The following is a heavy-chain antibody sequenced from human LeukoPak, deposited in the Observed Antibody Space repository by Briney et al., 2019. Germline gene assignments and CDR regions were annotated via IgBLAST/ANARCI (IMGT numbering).Heavy chain of an antibody. CDR2: ISSSGGNT. D-gene: IGHD3-22*01. J-gene: IGHJ4*02. CDR1: GFTFSSHG. V-gene: IGHV3-23*01. Sequence: GGTLRLSCAASGFTFSSHGMSWVRQTPGKGLEWVSTISSSGGNTYYADSVKGRFTISRDNSKNTLYLQMNSLRAEDTAIYYCAKDLGGAMIVVVGGQGTLVTVSS. CDR3: AKDLGGAMIVVV.